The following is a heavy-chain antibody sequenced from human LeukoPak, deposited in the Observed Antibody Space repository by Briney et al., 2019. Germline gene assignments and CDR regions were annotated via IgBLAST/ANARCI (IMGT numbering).Heavy chain of an antibody. CDR3: ARDVDTAIDY. CDR1: GFTFSDYY. CDR2: IKQDGSEK. D-gene: IGHD5-18*01. J-gene: IGHJ4*02. V-gene: IGHV3-7*01. Sequence: GRSLRLSCAASGFTFSDYYMSWIRQAPGKGLEWVANIKQDGSEKYYVDSVKGRFTISRDNAKNSLYLQMNSLRAEDTAVYYCARDVDTAIDYWGQGTLVTVSS.